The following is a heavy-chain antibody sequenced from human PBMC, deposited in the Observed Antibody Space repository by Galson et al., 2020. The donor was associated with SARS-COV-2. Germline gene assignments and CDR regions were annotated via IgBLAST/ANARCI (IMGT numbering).Heavy chain of an antibody. Sequence: GGSLRPSCAASGFAFSSYGMHWVRQAPGKGLEWVAVISYDGSNKYYADSVKGRFTISRDNSKNTLYLQMNSLRAEDTAVYYCAKAGGGVYCGGDCYSGYFDYWGQGTLVTVSS. CDR3: AKAGGGVYCGGDCYSGYFDY. D-gene: IGHD2-21*02. V-gene: IGHV3-30*18. CDR1: GFAFSSYG. CDR2: ISYDGSNK. J-gene: IGHJ4*02.